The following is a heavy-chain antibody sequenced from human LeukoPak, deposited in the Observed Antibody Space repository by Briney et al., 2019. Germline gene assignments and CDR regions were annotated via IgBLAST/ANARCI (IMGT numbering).Heavy chain of an antibody. CDR3: ARKKDYYGSGTYYNFFDY. Sequence: SETLSLTCTVSGGSISSYYWSWIRQPPGKGLEWIGYIYYSGSTNYNPSLKSRVTISVDTSKNQFSLKLSSVTAADTAVYYCARKKDYYGSGTYYNFFDYWGQGTLVTVSS. V-gene: IGHV4-59*01. CDR1: GGSISSYY. J-gene: IGHJ4*02. CDR2: IYYSGST. D-gene: IGHD3-10*01.